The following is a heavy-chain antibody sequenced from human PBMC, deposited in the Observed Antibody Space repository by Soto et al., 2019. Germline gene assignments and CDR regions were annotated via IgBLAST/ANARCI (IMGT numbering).Heavy chain of an antibody. V-gene: IGHV4-30-2*01. CDR2: INHLETT. J-gene: IGHJ4*02. D-gene: IGHD1-26*01. CDR3: ARGGGSDSFDY. Sequence: PSETLSLTCTVSGASITYGGYSWSWIRQTPGKGLEWTGYINHLETTFYNPSFESRLTLSIDRTKNQFSLNLNSMSAADRAVYFCARGGGSDSFDYWGQGILVTVYS. CDR1: GASITYGGYS.